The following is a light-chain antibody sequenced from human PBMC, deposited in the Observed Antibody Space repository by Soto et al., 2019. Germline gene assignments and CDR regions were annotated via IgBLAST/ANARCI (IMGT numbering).Light chain of an antibody. CDR1: SSDVGGYNY. J-gene: IGLJ2*01. CDR3: SSYTSSITLV. CDR2: DVS. Sequence: ALTQPASVSGSPGQSITISCTGTSSDVGGYNYVSWYQQHPGKAPKLMIYDVSNRPSGVSNRFSGSKSGNTASLTISGLQAEDEADYYCSSYTSSITLVFGGGTKVTVL. V-gene: IGLV2-14*01.